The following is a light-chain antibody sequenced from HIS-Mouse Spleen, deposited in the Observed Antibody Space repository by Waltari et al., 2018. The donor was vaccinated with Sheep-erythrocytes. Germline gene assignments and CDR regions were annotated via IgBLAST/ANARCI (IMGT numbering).Light chain of an antibody. CDR1: QSISSY. V-gene: IGKV1-39*01. Sequence: DIQMTQSPSSLSASVGDRVTITCRAIQSISSYLNWYQQKPGKAPKILIYAASSLQSGVPSRFSGSGSGTDFTLTISSLQPEDFATYYCQQSYSTPQFTFGPGTKVDIK. CDR2: AAS. J-gene: IGKJ3*01. CDR3: QQSYSTPQFT.